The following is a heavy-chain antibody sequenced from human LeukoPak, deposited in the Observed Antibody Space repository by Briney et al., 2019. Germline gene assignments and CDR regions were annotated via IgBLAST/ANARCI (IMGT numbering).Heavy chain of an antibody. D-gene: IGHD1-26*01. CDR1: GFTFSSFN. CDR3: ARDPYSGNYGNDYYYYMDV. J-gene: IGHJ6*03. CDR2: ITSSGTHI. Sequence: GGSLRLSCAASGFTFSSFNMSWVRQAPGKAMEWVSSITSSGTHIFYADSVRGRFTISRDNAKNSLYLQMDSLGPDDTAVYYCARDPYSGNYGNDYYYYMDVWGKGTTVTISS. V-gene: IGHV3-21*01.